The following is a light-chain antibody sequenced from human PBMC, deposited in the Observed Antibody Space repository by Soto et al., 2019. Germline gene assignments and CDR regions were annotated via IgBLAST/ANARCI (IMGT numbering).Light chain of an antibody. Sequence: QSVLTQPASVSGSPGQSITISCTGVSSDVGGYNFVSWYQQHPDKAPKLVIYEVTNRPSGVSNRFSGSKSANTASLTISGLQAEDEADYYCSSYTSSSTLVFGGGTKVTVL. J-gene: IGLJ2*01. CDR3: SSYTSSSTLV. CDR1: SSDVGGYNF. CDR2: EVT. V-gene: IGLV2-14*01.